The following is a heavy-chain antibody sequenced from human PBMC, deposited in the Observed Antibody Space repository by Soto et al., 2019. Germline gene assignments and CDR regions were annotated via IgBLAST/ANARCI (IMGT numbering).Heavy chain of an antibody. CDR1: GGSISSYY. CDR3: ARHGGIAVASSAFDI. Sequence: SETLSLTCTVSGGSISSYYWSWIRQPPGKGLEWIGYIYYSGSTNYNPSLKSRVTISVDTSKNQFSLKLSSVTAADTAVYYCARHGGIAVASSAFDIWGQGTMVTVSS. J-gene: IGHJ3*02. CDR2: IYYSGST. D-gene: IGHD6-19*01. V-gene: IGHV4-59*08.